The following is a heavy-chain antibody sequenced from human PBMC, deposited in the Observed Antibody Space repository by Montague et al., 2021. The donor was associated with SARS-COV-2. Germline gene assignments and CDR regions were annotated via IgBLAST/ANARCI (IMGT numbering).Heavy chain of an antibody. CDR2: ISWSSGYI. CDR3: AKGAAKTFYYNGMDV. Sequence: SLRLSCAASGFTFGDYALHWVRQAPGKGLEWVSAISWSSGYIDYAGSVKGRFTISRDNDKNFLYLEMNSLSAEDTALYYCAKGAAKTFYYNGMDVWGQGTTVTVSS. CDR1: GFTFGDYA. J-gene: IGHJ6*02. D-gene: IGHD6-25*01. V-gene: IGHV3-9*01.